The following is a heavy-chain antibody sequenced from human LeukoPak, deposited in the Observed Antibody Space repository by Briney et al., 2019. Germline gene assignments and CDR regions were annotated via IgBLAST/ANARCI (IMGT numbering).Heavy chain of an antibody. D-gene: IGHD6-19*01. J-gene: IGHJ4*02. Sequence: SETLSLTCAVSGGSISSSNWWSWVRQPPGKGLEWIGEIYHSGSTNYNPSLRSRVTISVDKSKNQFSLKLSSVTAADTAVYYCARDQGSGWGFDYWGQGTLVTVSS. CDR1: GGSISSSNW. V-gene: IGHV4-4*02. CDR3: ARDQGSGWGFDY. CDR2: IYHSGST.